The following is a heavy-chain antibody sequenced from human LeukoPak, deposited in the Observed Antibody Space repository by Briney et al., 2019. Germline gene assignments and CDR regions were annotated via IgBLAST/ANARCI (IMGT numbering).Heavy chain of an antibody. V-gene: IGHV3-53*01. Sequence: PGGSLRFSCAASGFTVSSNYMSWVRQAPGKGLEWVSVIYSGGSTYYADSVKGRFTISRDNSKNTLYLQMNSLRAEDTAVYYCARDLEGTGYFDYWGQGTLVTVSS. CDR2: IYSGGST. CDR3: ARDLEGTGYFDY. J-gene: IGHJ4*02. CDR1: GFTVSSNY. D-gene: IGHD7-27*01.